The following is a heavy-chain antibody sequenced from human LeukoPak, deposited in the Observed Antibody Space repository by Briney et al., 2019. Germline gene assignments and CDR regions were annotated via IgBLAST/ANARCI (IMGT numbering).Heavy chain of an antibody. J-gene: IGHJ3*02. CDR1: GYKFTNYW. V-gene: IGHV5-10-1*01. CDR2: IDPSDSYT. D-gene: IGHD3-22*01. Sequence: GESLKISCKTSGYKFTNYWVSWVRQMPGKGLEWMGRIDPSDSYTNYNPSFQGHVTISADNSISTASLQWSRLKASDTAMYYCARHHYYDGSGYYHDAFDIWGQGTVVTVSS. CDR3: ARHHYYDGSGYYHDAFDI.